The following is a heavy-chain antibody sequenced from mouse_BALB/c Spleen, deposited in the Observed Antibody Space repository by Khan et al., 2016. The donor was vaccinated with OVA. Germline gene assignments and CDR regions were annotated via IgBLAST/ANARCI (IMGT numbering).Heavy chain of an antibody. D-gene: IGHD2-2*01. J-gene: IGHJ3*01. CDR3: TRSGYGSFAY. CDR1: GYTFTNYY. CDR2: INPNNGGT. V-gene: IGHV1S81*02. Sequence: VQLQQSGAELVKPGASVKLSCKASGYTFTNYYMYWVKQRPGQGLEWIGEINPNNGGTNFNEKFKSKATLTVDKSSSTAYMQLSSLTSEDSAVYYCTRSGYGSFAYWGQGTPVTVSA.